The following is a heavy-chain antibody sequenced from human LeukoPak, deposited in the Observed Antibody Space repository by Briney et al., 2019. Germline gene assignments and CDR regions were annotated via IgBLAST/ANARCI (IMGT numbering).Heavy chain of an antibody. D-gene: IGHD3-22*01. CDR1: GGTISSGGYY. J-gene: IGHJ4*02. Sequence: SQTLSLTCTVSGGTISSGGYYWSWIRQHPGKGLEWIAYMYYSGGTEYNPSLKSRVTISVDTSNNQFSLKLSSVTAADTAVYYCARVPHDSSGYGYFDYWGQGTLVAVSS. CDR3: ARVPHDSSGYGYFDY. V-gene: IGHV4-31*03. CDR2: MYYSGGT.